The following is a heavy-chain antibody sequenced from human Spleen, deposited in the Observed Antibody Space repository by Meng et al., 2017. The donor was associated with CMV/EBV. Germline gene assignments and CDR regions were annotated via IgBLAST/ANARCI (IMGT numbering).Heavy chain of an antibody. V-gene: IGHV1-46*01. J-gene: IGHJ6*02. CDR3: ARDRTGDCSSTSCYNYYYYYGMDV. CDR2: INPSGGST. CDR1: GYTFTRYY. D-gene: IGHD2-2*02. Sequence: ASVKVSCKASGYTFTRYYIHWVRQAPGQGLEWMGIINPSGGSTTYAQRFQGRVTMTRDTSTSTVYMELSSLRSEDTAVYYCARDRTGDCSSTSCYNYYYYYGMDVWGQGTTVTVSS.